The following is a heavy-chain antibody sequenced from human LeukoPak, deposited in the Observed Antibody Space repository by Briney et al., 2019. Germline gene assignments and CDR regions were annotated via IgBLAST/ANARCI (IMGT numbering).Heavy chain of an antibody. CDR2: IRYDGSNK. J-gene: IGHJ5*02. V-gene: IGHV3-30*02. D-gene: IGHD6-19*01. CDR3: AKDLYSSGWPNWFDP. Sequence: PGGSLRLSCAASGFTFSSYGMHWVRQAPGKGLEWLAFIRYDGSNKYYADSVKGRVTISRDNSKNTLYLQMNSLRAEDTAVYYCAKDLYSSGWPNWFDPWGQGTLVTVSS. CDR1: GFTFSSYG.